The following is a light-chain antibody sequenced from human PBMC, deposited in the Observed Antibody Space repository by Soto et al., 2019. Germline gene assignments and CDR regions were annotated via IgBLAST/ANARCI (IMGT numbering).Light chain of an antibody. Sequence: EIVLTQSRGTLSLSPGERATLSFRASQSVGSNSLAWYQQRPGQAPRLLIYAASSRATGIPVRFSGSGSGTDFTLTISSLQPDDFATYYCQQYNSYSITFGQGTRLEIK. CDR1: QSVGSNS. CDR3: QQYNSYSIT. CDR2: AAS. V-gene: IGKV3-20*01. J-gene: IGKJ5*01.